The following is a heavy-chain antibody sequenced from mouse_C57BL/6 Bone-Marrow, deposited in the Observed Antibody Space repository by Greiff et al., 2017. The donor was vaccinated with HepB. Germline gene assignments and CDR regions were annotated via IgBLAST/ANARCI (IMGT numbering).Heavy chain of an antibody. CDR1: GFTFSSYT. CDR3: ARQRDDGSSGFAY. CDR2: ISGGGGNI. V-gene: IGHV5-9*01. D-gene: IGHD1-1*01. Sequence: EVQRVESGGGLVKPGGSLKLSCAASGFTFSSYTMSWVRQTPEKRLEWVATISGGGGNIYYPDSVKGRFTISRDNAKNTLYLQMSSLRSEDTALYYWARQRDDGSSGFAYWGQGTLVTVSA. J-gene: IGHJ3*01.